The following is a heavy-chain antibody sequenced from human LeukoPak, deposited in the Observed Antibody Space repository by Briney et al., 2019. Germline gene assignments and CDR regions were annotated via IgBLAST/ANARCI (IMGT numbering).Heavy chain of an antibody. CDR3: ARDYYGSGTRGAFDI. D-gene: IGHD3-10*01. V-gene: IGHV1-2*04. CDR2: INPNSGGT. Sequence: ASVKVSCKASGCTFTGDYMHWVRQAPGQGLEWMGWINPNSGGTNYAQKFQGWVTMTRDTSISTAYMELSRLRSDDTAVYYCARDYYGSGTRGAFDIWGQGTMVTVSS. CDR1: GCTFTGDY. J-gene: IGHJ3*02.